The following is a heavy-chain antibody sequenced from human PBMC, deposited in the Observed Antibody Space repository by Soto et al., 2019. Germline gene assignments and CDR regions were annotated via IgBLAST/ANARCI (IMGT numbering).Heavy chain of an antibody. Sequence: GWSLRLSRRAFVFTFSSCLLSLFLQALGGGLEWVASVRQYASEKYYVDSVNGRFTISRNNAKNYLYLYMNSLRSEETAVYYFAARTWENHFEYWGQGALVTVSS. V-gene: IGHV3-7*01. CDR1: VFTFSSCL. CDR2: VRQYASEK. CDR3: AARTWENHFEY. D-gene: IGHD1-26*01. J-gene: IGHJ4*02.